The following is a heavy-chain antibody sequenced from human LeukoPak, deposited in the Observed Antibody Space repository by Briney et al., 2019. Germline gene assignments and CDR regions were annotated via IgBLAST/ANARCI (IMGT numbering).Heavy chain of an antibody. V-gene: IGHV1-46*01. Sequence: GASVKVSCKASGYTFTSYCMHWVRQAPGQGLEWMGVINPSGTGTSYAQKFQGRITMSRDTSTSTVYMELSSLRSEDTAFYYCATDHSMANTAWWFDPWGQGTLVTVSS. J-gene: IGHJ5*02. CDR1: GYTFTSYC. CDR2: INPSGTGT. CDR3: ATDHSMANTAWWFDP. D-gene: IGHD5-24*01.